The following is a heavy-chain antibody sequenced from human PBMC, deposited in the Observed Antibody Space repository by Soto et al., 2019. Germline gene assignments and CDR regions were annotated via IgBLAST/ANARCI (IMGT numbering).Heavy chain of an antibody. J-gene: IGHJ4*02. CDR2: ITGGGDNT. CDR3: TQDGGGSDWLTVN. CDR1: GFTFTSYA. D-gene: IGHD3-16*01. V-gene: IGHV3-23*01. Sequence: EVQLLESGGDLVQPGGSLRLSCAASGFTFTSYAMSWIRQAPGKGLECVSAITGGGDNTYYADSVKGRFTISRDNSKNTLYLQMTSLKAADTAFYYSTQDGGGSDWLTVNWGQATVVTVSS.